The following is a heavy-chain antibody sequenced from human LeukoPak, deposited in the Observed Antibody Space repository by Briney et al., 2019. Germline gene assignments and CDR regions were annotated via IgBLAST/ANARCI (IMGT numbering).Heavy chain of an antibody. CDR2: ITVRGGST. D-gene: IGHD3-22*01. CDR1: GFTFSSYA. CDR3: AKEIDSSGYYDF. Sequence: GGSLRLSCAASGFTFSSYAMSWVRQAPGKGPEWVSAITVRGGSTYSAASMKGRFTISRENSKSTLYLQMNSLRAEDTAVYYCAKEIDSSGYYDFWGQGTLVTVFS. J-gene: IGHJ4*02. V-gene: IGHV3-23*01.